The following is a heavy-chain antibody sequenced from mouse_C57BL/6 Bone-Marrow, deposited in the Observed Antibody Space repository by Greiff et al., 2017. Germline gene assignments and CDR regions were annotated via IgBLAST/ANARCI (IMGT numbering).Heavy chain of an antibody. D-gene: IGHD3-2*02. CDR1: GYTFTDYY. V-gene: IGHV1-19*01. CDR2: INPYNGGT. CDR3: ARDSSGYY. J-gene: IGHJ2*01. Sequence: VQLKQSGPVLVKPGASVKMSCKASGYTFTDYYMNWVKQSHGKSLEWIGVINPYNGGTSYNQKFKGKATLTVDKSSSTAYMELNNLTSEDSAVYYCARDSSGYYWGQGTTLTVSS.